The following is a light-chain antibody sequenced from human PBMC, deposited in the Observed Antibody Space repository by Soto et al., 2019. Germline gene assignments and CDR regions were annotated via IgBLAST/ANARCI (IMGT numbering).Light chain of an antibody. CDR3: QVWESSSDHVV. J-gene: IGLJ2*01. V-gene: IGLV3-21*01. Sequence: SYELTQPPSGSVAPGRAARITCGGNNIGSKSVHWYQQKPGQAPVLVIYYDSDRPSGIPERFSGYNSGNTATLTISRVEAGDEADYCCQVWESSSDHVVFGGGTKLTVL. CDR2: YDS. CDR1: NIGSKS.